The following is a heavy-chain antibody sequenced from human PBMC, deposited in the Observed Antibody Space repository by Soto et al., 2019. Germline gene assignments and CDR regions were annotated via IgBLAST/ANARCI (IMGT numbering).Heavy chain of an antibody. CDR3: AKALYYGMDV. Sequence: AGGSLRLSCAASGFSLSHYEMTWVRQAPGKGPEWVSYISSSSLGTTSHADSVKGRFTISRDNSKNTLYLQMNSLRAEDTAVYYCAKALYYGMDVWGQGTTVTVSS. CDR2: ISSSSLGTT. CDR1: GFSLSHYE. V-gene: IGHV3-23*01. J-gene: IGHJ6*02.